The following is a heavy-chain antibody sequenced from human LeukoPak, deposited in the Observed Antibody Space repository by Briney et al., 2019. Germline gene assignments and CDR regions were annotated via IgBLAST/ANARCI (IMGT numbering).Heavy chain of an antibody. D-gene: IGHD3-3*01. Sequence: ASVKVSCKASGYTFTSYGISWVRQAPGQGLEWMGWISAYNGNTNYTQKLQSRVTMTTDTSTSTAYMELRSLRPDDTAVYYCAMSQRFWYPYYFDYWGQGTLVTVSS. V-gene: IGHV1-18*01. CDR2: ISAYNGNT. CDR3: AMSQRFWYPYYFDY. CDR1: GYTFTSYG. J-gene: IGHJ4*02.